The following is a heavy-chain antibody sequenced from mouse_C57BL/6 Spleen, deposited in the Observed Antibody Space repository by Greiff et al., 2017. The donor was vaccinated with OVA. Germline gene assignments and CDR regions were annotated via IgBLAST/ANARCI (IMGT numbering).Heavy chain of an antibody. CDR3: TRDDYDGYFGV. Sequence: VQLQQSGAELVRPGASVTLSCKASGYTFTDYEMHWVKQTPVHGLEWIGAIDPETGGTAYNQKFKGKAILTADKSSSTAYMELRSLTSEDSAVYYCTRDDYDGYFGVWGTGTTVTVAS. J-gene: IGHJ1*03. CDR2: IDPETGGT. V-gene: IGHV1-15*01. D-gene: IGHD2-4*01. CDR1: GYTFTDYE.